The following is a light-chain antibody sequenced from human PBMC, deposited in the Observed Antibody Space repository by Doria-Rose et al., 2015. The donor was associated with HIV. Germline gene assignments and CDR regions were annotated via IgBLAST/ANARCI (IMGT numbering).Light chain of an antibody. J-gene: IGKJ1*01. CDR2: DGS. CDR3: HQYGTSWT. Sequence: EIVLTQSPGTLSLSPGERATLSCRASQSFSSTYLAWYQQTPGQAPSLLIYDGSTEATGIPDRFSASGSGTDFTLTINRLEPEDFALYYCHQYGTSWTFGQGTKVEI. V-gene: IGKV3-20*01. CDR1: QSFSSTY.